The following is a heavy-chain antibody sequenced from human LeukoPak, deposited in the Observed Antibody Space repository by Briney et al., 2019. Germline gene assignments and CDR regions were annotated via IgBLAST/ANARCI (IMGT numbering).Heavy chain of an antibody. J-gene: IGHJ6*03. CDR1: GASTTSRSYS. Sequence: SETLSLTCVVSGASTTSRSYSWSWIRQPPGKGLEWIGYIYYSGSTNYNPSLKSRATISVDMSKNQFSLKLSSVTAADTAVYYCARTTEGGYTYDYFYYYYMDVWGKGTTVTISS. D-gene: IGHD5-18*01. V-gene: IGHV4-61*01. CDR3: ARTTEGGYTYDYFYYYYMDV. CDR2: IYYSGST.